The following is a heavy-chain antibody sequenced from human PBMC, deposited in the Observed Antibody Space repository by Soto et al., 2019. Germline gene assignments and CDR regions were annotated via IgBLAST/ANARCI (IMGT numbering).Heavy chain of an antibody. CDR3: ARWAPAGYYFDF. CDR2: IGTAGDP. CDR1: GFTFSNYD. V-gene: IGHV3-13*05. J-gene: IGHJ4*02. Sequence: GGSLRLSCTVSGFTFSNYDMHWVRQPTGKGLEWVSAIGTAGDPYYPGSVKGRFTVSRENAKNSLYLQMNSLRAGDTGVYYCARWAPAGYYFDFWGKGPLVTVSS. D-gene: IGHD6-13*01.